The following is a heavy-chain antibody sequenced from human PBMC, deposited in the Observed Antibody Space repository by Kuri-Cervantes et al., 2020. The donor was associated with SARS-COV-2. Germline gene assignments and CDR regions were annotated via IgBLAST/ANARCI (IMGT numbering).Heavy chain of an antibody. D-gene: IGHD6-13*01. V-gene: IGHV1-18*01. CDR1: GYTFTNQG. J-gene: IGHJ4*02. Sequence: ASVKVSCKASGYTFTNQGISWVRQAPGQGLEWMGWIRTHNGDTKYAQSLQGRVTMTRDTSTSTDYMELSSLRSEVTAVYYCAREGYSSSWGVAYWGQGTLVTVSS. CDR3: AREGYSSSWGVAY. CDR2: IRTHNGDT.